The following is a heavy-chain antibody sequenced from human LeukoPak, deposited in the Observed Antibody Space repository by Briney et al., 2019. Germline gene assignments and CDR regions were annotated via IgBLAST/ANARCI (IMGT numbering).Heavy chain of an antibody. CDR3: ARFAAGGSYYYYMDV. D-gene: IGHD3-10*01. V-gene: IGHV3-23*01. Sequence: GGSLRLSCAGSGFTLSNFAMGWVRQAPGKGLEWVSGISGTAGSTHYADSVKGRFTISRDNAKNSLYLQMNSLRADDTAVYYCARFAAGGSYYYYMDVWGKGTTVTVSS. CDR2: ISGTAGST. J-gene: IGHJ6*03. CDR1: GFTLSNFA.